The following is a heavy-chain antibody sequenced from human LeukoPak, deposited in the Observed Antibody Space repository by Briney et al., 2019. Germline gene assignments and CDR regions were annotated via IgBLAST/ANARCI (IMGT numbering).Heavy chain of an antibody. Sequence: SGTLSLTCTVSGGSISSGGYYWSWIRQHPGKGLEWIGYIYYSGSTYYNPSLKSRVTISVDTSKNQFSLKLSSVTAADTAVYYCARESIEMATIIGLGIDYWGQGTLVTVSS. CDR3: ARESIEMATIIGLGIDY. V-gene: IGHV4-31*03. J-gene: IGHJ4*02. D-gene: IGHD5-24*01. CDR2: IYYSGST. CDR1: GGSISSGGYY.